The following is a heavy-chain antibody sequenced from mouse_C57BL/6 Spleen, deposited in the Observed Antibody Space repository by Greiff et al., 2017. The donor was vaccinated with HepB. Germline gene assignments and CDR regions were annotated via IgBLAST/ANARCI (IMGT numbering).Heavy chain of an antibody. V-gene: IGHV5-6*01. Sequence: EVQLVESGGDLVKPGGSLKLSCAASGFTFSSYGMSWVRQTPDKRLEWVATISSGGSYTYYPDSVKGRFTISRDNAKNTRYLQMSSLKSEDTAMYYCAKHDSHYWGQGTSVTVSS. J-gene: IGHJ4*01. D-gene: IGHD2-13*01. CDR3: AKHDSHY. CDR2: ISSGGSYT. CDR1: GFTFSSYG.